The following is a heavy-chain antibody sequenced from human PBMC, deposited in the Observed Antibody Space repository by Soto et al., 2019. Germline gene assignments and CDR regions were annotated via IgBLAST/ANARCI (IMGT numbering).Heavy chain of an antibody. CDR1: GFTFSNYA. CDR2: ISGSGGGT. D-gene: IGHD3-3*01. Sequence: EVLLLESGGGLVQPGGSLRLSCAASGFTFSNYAMSWVRQAPGKGLEWVSGISGSGGGTDYADSVKGRFTISRDNSKNTLYLQMNSLRAEDTAVYYSAKVGTYDFWSGYDSAFDIWGQGTMVTVSS. J-gene: IGHJ3*02. CDR3: AKVGTYDFWSGYDSAFDI. V-gene: IGHV3-23*01.